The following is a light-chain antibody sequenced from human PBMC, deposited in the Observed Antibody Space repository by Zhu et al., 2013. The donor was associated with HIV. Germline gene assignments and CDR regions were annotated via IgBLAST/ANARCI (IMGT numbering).Light chain of an antibody. V-gene: IGLV3-1*01. CDR1: KLGEKY. Sequence: SYELTQPPSVSVSPGQTASITCSGDKLGEKYACWYQQKPGQSPLLVIYQDSERPSGIPERFSGSNSGNTATLTISGTQAMDEADYYCQAWDSSIVKFGGGTKLTVL. CDR3: QAWDSSIVK. J-gene: IGLJ2*01. CDR2: QDS.